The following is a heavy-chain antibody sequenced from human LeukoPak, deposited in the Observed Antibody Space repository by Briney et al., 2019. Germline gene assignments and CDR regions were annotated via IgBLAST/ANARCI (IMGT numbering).Heavy chain of an antibody. Sequence: GASVKVSCKSYGSIFNVYYMHWVRQVPAQGLEWMGWISPDGGVTNYAQKFQGRVTLTRDSATTTDYMELSRLTSDDTAVYYCARENWYYDHWGQGTLVTVSS. V-gene: IGHV1-2*02. J-gene: IGHJ4*02. CDR1: GSIFNVYY. CDR2: ISPDGGVT. CDR3: ARENWYYDH.